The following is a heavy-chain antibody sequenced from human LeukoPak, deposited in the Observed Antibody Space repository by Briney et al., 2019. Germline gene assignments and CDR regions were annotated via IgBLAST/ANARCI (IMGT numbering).Heavy chain of an antibody. J-gene: IGHJ4*02. CDR2: INHSGST. Sequence: PSQTLSLTCAVSGGSISSGGYSWSWIRQPPGKGLEWIGEINHSGSTNYNPSLKSRVTISVDTSKNQFSLRLSSVTAADTALYFCARRAALHSLDYWDQGTLVTVSS. CDR3: ARRAALHSLDY. CDR1: GGSISSGGYS. D-gene: IGHD6-6*01. V-gene: IGHV4-30-2*01.